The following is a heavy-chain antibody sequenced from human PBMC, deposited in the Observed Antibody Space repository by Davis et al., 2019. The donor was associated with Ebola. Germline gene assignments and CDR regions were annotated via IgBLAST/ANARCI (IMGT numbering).Heavy chain of an antibody. CDR2: IYYSGST. J-gene: IGHJ4*02. Sequence: PSETLSLTCAVSGYSISSGYYWDWIRQPPGKGLEWIGYIYYSGSTNYNPSLKSRVTISVDTSKNQFSLKLSSVTAADTAVYYCARAKSRGSSYYFDYWGQGTLVTVSS. CDR1: GYSISSGYY. V-gene: IGHV4-38-2*01. CDR3: ARAKSRGSSYYFDY. D-gene: IGHD5-12*01.